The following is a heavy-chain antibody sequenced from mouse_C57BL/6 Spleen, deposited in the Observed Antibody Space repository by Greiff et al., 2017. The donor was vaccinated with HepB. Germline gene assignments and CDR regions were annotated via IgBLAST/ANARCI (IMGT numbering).Heavy chain of an antibody. J-gene: IGHJ4*01. D-gene: IGHD1-1*01. CDR3: ARRGFNYYGSSSYYYAMDY. CDR2: INPNNGGT. Sequence: VQLQQSGPELVKPGASVKIPCKASGYTFTDYNMDWVKQSHGKSLEWIGDINPNNGGTIYNQKFKGKATLTVDKSSSTAYMELRSLTSEDTAVYYCARRGFNYYGSSSYYYAMDYWGQGTSVTVSS. CDR1: GYTFTDYN. V-gene: IGHV1-18*01.